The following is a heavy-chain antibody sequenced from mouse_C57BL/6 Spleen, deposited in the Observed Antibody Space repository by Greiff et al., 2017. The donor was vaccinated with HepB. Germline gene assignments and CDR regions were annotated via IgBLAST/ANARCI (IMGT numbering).Heavy chain of an antibody. CDR3: TREGLGKGYYFDY. Sequence: EVKLVESGEGLVKPGGSLKLSCAASGFTFSSYAMSWVRQTPEKRLEWVAYISSGGDYIYYADTVKGRFTISRDNARNTLYLQMSSLKSEDTAMYYCTREGLGKGYYFDYWGQGTTLTVSS. CDR2: ISSGGDYI. D-gene: IGHD4-1*01. V-gene: IGHV5-9-1*02. J-gene: IGHJ2*01. CDR1: GFTFSSYA.